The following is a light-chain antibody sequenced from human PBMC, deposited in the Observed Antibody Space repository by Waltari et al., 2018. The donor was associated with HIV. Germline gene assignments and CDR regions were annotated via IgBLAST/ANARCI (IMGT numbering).Light chain of an antibody. V-gene: IGKV1-12*01. Sequence: TPFPSSVSSCVGDSVTFTGRASRGISSWLAWYQQKPGKAPKLLIYGASNLHTGVPSRFSGSGSGTDFTLTISSLQPEDFATYYCHQANSLLPMPFGQGTKVDIK. J-gene: IGKJ1*01. CDR1: RGISSW. CDR2: GAS. CDR3: HQANSLLPMP.